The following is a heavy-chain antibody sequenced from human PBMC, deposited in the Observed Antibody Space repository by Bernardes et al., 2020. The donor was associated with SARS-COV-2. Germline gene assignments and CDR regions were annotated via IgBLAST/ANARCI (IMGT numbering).Heavy chain of an antibody. CDR3: ATAAPVGTPDWFDP. J-gene: IGHJ5*02. D-gene: IGHD1-26*01. CDR1: GYTLTELS. CDR2: FDPEDGET. V-gene: IGHV1-24*01. Sequence: ASVKVSCKVSGYTLTELSMHWVRQAPGKGLEWMGGFDPEDGETIYAQKFQGRVTMTEDTSTDTAYMELSSLRSEDTAVYYCATAAPVGTPDWFDPWGQGTLVTVS.